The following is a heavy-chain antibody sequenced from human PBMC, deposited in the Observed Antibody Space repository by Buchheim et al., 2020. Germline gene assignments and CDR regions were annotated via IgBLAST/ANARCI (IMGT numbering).Heavy chain of an antibody. D-gene: IGHD6-6*01. CDR2: IDWDDDK. Sequence: QVTLKESGPALVKPTQTLTLTCTFSGFSLNTTAMCVGWIRQPPGKALGWLGRIDWDDDKHYITSLKTRLTLSKDTSKNQVVLTMTNMEPADTGTYYCARWTIANRLDYWGRGTL. CDR1: GFSLNTTAMC. CDR3: ARWTIANRLDY. V-gene: IGHV2-70*15. J-gene: IGHJ4*02.